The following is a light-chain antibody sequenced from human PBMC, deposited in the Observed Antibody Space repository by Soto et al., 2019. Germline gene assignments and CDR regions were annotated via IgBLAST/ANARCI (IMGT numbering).Light chain of an antibody. Sequence: QSVLTQPPSVSGAPGQRVTISCTGSSSNIGAGYDVNWYQQLPGRAPKLLIYGNTNRPSGVPDRFSGSKSGTSGSLAISGLQTEDEAAYSCLSLDTSLSGSVFGGGTTLTVL. CDR3: LSLDTSLSGSV. V-gene: IGLV1-40*01. J-gene: IGLJ2*01. CDR1: SSNIGAGYD. CDR2: GNT.